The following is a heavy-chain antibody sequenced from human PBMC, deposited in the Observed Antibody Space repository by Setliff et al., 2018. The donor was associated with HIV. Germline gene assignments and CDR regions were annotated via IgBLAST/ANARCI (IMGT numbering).Heavy chain of an antibody. Sequence: PGGSLRLSCVASGFRLSDYEMSWVRQAPGKGLEWIGEINHSGRTSYNPSLKSRVTISLDRSKNEISLNLRSVTAADTAVYYCARVALSVTRTSRRAFDIWGQGTMVTVSS. J-gene: IGHJ3*02. CDR1: GFRLSDYE. D-gene: IGHD1-7*01. CDR2: INHSGRT. V-gene: IGHV4-34*01. CDR3: ARVALSVTRTSRRAFDI.